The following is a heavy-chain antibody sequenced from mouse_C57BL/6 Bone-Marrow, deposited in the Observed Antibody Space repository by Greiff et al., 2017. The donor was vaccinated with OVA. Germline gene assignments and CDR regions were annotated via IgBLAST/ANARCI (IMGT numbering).Heavy chain of an antibody. Sequence: EVKLVESGGGLVKPRGSLKLSCAASGFTFSDYGMHWVRQAPEKGLEWVAYISSGSSTIYYADTVKGRFTISRDNAKNTLFLQMTSLRSEDTAMYYCARGGSNPLYAMDYWGQGTSVTVSS. CDR1: GFTFSDYG. CDR2: ISSGSSTI. J-gene: IGHJ4*01. CDR3: ARGGSNPLYAMDY. D-gene: IGHD2-5*01. V-gene: IGHV5-17*01.